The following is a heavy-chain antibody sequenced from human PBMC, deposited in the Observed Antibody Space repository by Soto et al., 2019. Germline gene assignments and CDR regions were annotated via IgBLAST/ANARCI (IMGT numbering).Heavy chain of an antibody. J-gene: IGHJ4*02. CDR2: IYNGGGT. CDR3: ARTRGSSYDY. Sequence: EVQLVETGGGLIPAGGSLRLSCAASGFTVSGNYMSWVRQAPGKGLEWVSVIYNGGGTYYADSVKGRFTISRDNSKNTLYLQMNSLRAEDTAVYYCARTRGSSYDYWGQGTLVTVSS. V-gene: IGHV3-53*02. D-gene: IGHD6-6*01. CDR1: GFTVSGNY.